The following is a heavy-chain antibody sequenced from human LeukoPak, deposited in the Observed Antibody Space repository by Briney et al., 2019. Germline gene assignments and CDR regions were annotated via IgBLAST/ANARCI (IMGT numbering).Heavy chain of an antibody. CDR2: ISSSSSTI. CDR3: Y. D-gene: IGHD4-17*01. V-gene: IGHV3-48*04. J-gene: IGHJ4*02. CDR1: GFTFSSYS. Sequence: GGSLRLSCAASGFTFSSYSMNWVRQAPGKGLEWVSYISSSSSTIYYADSVKGRFTISRDNAKNSLYLQMNSLIADTVTTGVNYWGQGTLVTVPS.